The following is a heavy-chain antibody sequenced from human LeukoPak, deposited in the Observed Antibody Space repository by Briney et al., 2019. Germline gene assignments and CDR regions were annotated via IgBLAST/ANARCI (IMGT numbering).Heavy chain of an antibody. CDR3: ARARQWLAYFDY. CDR1: GYTFTSYA. CDR2: INAGNGNT. J-gene: IGHJ4*02. V-gene: IGHV1-3*01. D-gene: IGHD6-19*01. Sequence: KPGASVKVSCKASGYTFTSYAMHWVRQAPGQRLEWMGWINAGNGNTKYSQKFQGRVTITRDTSASTAYMELSSLRSEDTAVYYCARARQWLAYFDYWGQGTLATVSS.